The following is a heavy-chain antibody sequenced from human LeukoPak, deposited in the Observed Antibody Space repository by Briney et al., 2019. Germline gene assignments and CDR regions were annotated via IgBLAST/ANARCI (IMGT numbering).Heavy chain of an antibody. J-gene: IGHJ4*02. CDR2: IRFDSSEK. D-gene: IGHD1/OR15-1a*01. CDR3: APGTPLAY. V-gene: IGHV3-30*02. CDR1: GFTFSNYG. Sequence: GGSLRLSCTLYGFTFSNYGRHWVRQAPGKGLEWMAFIRFDSSEKDYADSVKGRFTISRDNSKNTLYLQINSLRPDDTAIYYCAPGTPLAYWGQWTLVTVSS.